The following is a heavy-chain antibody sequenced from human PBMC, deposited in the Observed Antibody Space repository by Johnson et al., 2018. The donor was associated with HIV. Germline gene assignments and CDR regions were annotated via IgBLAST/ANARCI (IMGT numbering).Heavy chain of an antibody. CDR3: AKGLKLGSGDDAFDI. CDR1: GFTFDDYA. D-gene: IGHD7-27*01. V-gene: IGHV3-30*18. J-gene: IGHJ3*02. CDR2: ISYDGSNK. Sequence: QMQLVESGGGLVQPGRSLRLSCAASGFTFDDYAIHWVRQVPGKGLEWVAVISYDGSNKYYADSVKGRFTISRDNSKNTLYLQMNSLRAEYTAVYYCAKGLKLGSGDDAFDIWGQGTMVTVSS.